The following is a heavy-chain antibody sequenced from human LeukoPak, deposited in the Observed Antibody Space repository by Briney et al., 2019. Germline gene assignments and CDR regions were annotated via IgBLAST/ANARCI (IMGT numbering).Heavy chain of an antibody. D-gene: IGHD2-2*01. J-gene: IGHJ3*02. CDR1: GGSISSYY. CDR3: ARDSSSTSWSDAFDI. V-gene: IGHV4-4*07. Sequence: SETLSLTCTVSGGSISSYYWSWIRQPAGKGLEWIGRIYTSGSTNYNPSLKSRVTMSVDTSKNQFSLKLSSETAADTAVYYCARDSSSTSWSDAFDIWGQGTMVTVSS. CDR2: IYTSGST.